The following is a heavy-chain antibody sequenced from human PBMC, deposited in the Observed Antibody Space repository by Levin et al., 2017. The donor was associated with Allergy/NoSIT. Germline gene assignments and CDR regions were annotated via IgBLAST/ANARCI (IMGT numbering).Heavy chain of an antibody. D-gene: IGHD2-2*02. V-gene: IGHV3-20*04. Sequence: GGSLRLSCAASGFTFDDYGMSWIRQAPGKGLEWVSGINWKGVNIGYADSVKGRFTISRDNAKKSLYLQMSSLRAEDTALYYCARRSSRYCSTTSCYMVDYWGQGTLVTVSS. J-gene: IGHJ4*02. CDR2: INWKGVNI. CDR3: ARRSSRYCSTTSCYMVDY. CDR1: GFTFDDYG.